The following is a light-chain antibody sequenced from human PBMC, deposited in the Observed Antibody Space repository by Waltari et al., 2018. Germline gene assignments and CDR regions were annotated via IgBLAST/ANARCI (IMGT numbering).Light chain of an antibody. CDR2: ATN. Sequence: QAVVTQEPSLTVSPGGTVTRTCGSNTGAVTSAHYPYWLQQKPVQAPRKLIYATNTKQPLTPALFSCSLLGGKGALTLSGAQPEDEAEYYCSLSYSGAVVFGGGTKLTVL. J-gene: IGLJ2*01. CDR3: SLSYSGAVV. CDR1: TGAVTSAHY. V-gene: IGLV7-46*01.